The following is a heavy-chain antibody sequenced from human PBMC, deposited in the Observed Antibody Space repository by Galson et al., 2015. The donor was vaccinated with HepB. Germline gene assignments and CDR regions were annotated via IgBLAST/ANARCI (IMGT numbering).Heavy chain of an antibody. Sequence: SLRLSCAASGFTFSSYAMHWVRQAPGKGLEWVAVISYDGSKKYCTDSVKGRFTISRDTSKNTLFLQMNSLTVEDTAVYYCTKDRAASADYFDYWSQGTLVTVSS. CDR2: ISYDGSKK. CDR1: GFTFSSYA. D-gene: IGHD6-25*01. CDR3: TKDRAASADYFDY. J-gene: IGHJ4*02. V-gene: IGHV3-30*18.